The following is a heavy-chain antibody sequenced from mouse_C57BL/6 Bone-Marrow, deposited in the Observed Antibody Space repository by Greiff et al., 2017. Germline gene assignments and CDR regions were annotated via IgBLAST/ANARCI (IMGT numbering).Heavy chain of an antibody. Sequence: QVQLQQPGAELVRPGTSVKLSCKASGYTFTSYWMHWVKQRPGQGLEWIGVIDPSDSYTNYNQKFKGKATLTVDTSSSTAYVQLSSLTSEDSAVYYCAGHTLFITTVDWGQGTTLTVSS. J-gene: IGHJ2*01. D-gene: IGHD1-1*01. CDR1: GYTFTSYW. CDR3: AGHTLFITTVD. V-gene: IGHV1-59*01. CDR2: IDPSDSYT.